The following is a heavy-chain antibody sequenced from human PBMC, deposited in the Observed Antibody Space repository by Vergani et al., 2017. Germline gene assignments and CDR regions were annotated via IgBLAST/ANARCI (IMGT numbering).Heavy chain of an antibody. D-gene: IGHD2-21*02. CDR2: IIPIFGTA. V-gene: IGHV1-69*18. Sequence: QVQLVQSGAAVKKPGSSVKVSCKASGGTFSSYAISWVRQAPGQGLEWMGRIIPIFGTANYAQKFQGRVTITADESTSTAYMELSSLRSEDTAVYYCASSYCGGDCYCEIPSIWGQGTLVTVSS. CDR1: GGTFSSYA. CDR3: ASSYCGGDCYCEIPSI. J-gene: IGHJ4*02.